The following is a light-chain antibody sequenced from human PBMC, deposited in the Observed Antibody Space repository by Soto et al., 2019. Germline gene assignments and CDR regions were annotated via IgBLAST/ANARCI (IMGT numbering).Light chain of an antibody. CDR1: QSVRSY. V-gene: IGKV3-11*01. J-gene: IGKJ2*01. CDR2: GAS. CDR3: QHRGKWPRT. Sequence: EIVLTQSPATLSLSPGERATLSCRASQSVRSYLAWYQQKPGQAPRLLIYGASNRATGIPARFSGSGSGTDFSLTISSLESEDFAVYYCQHRGKWPRTFGQGTKLEIK.